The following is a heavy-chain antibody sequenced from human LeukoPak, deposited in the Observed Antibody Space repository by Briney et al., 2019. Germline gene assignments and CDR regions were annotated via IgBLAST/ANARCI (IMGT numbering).Heavy chain of an antibody. CDR3: ARGGRRQSSSSDLDY. CDR2: VHYTGST. Sequence: SETLSLTCNVSGGSFSPYYWNWIRQPPGKGREWIGYVHYTGSTNYNPSLRTRIAISVATSKNQFSLRLNSVTAADTAVYYCARGGRRQSSSSDLDYWGQGTLVTVSS. V-gene: IGHV4-59*01. J-gene: IGHJ4*02. CDR1: GGSFSPYY. D-gene: IGHD6-6*01.